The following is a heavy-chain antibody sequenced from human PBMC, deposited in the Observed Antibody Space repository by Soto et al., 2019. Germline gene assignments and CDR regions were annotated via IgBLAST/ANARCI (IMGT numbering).Heavy chain of an antibody. CDR1: GFTFSDHY. V-gene: IGHV3-72*01. CDR3: APSIAAAGTLDY. CDR2: SRNKANRYTT. D-gene: IGHD6-13*01. J-gene: IGHJ4*02. Sequence: GGSLRLSCAASGFTFSDHYMDWVRQAPGKGVEWVGRSRNKANRYTTEYAASVKGRFTISRVDSKNSLYLQMNSLKTEDTAVYYCAPSIAAAGTLDYWGQGTLVTVSS.